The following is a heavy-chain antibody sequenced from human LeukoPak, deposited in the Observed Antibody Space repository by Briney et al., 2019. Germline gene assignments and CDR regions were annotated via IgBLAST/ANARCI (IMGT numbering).Heavy chain of an antibody. Sequence: ASVKVSCKASGYTFTSYYMHWVRQAPGQGLEWMGIINPSGGSTSYAQKFQGRVTMTRDTSTSTVYMELSSLRSEDTAVYYCARGKLGGHYGDYVPYYFDYWGQGTLVTVSS. V-gene: IGHV1-46*01. CDR3: ARGKLGGHYGDYVPYYFDY. J-gene: IGHJ4*02. CDR1: GYTFTSYY. D-gene: IGHD4-17*01. CDR2: INPSGGST.